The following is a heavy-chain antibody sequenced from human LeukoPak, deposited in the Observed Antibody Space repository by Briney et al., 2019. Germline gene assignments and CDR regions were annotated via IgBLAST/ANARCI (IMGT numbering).Heavy chain of an antibody. CDR2: ISFDGTDA. J-gene: IGHJ3*02. Sequence: GTSLRLSCAASGFTFSSYAIHWVRQAPGKGLEWVAVISFDGTDAFYADSVKGRFTISRDNAKKSLFLEMNSLRGEDTAVYYCVRGYSNYGYAFDMWGQGTMVTVSS. V-gene: IGHV3-30*04. D-gene: IGHD4-11*01. CDR3: VRGYSNYGYAFDM. CDR1: GFTFSSYA.